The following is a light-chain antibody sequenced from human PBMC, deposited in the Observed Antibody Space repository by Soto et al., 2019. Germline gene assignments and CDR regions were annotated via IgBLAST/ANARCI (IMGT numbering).Light chain of an antibody. CDR3: SSYTTGSTLYV. J-gene: IGLJ1*01. CDR2: EVS. V-gene: IGLV2-14*01. CDR1: SNDIGAYKS. Sequence: SVLTQPASVSGSPGQSITISCTGSSNDIGAYKSVSWYQQYPGKAPKLIIFEVSNRPSGVSNRFSGSKSGNTASLTIAGLQAEDEADYHCSSYTTGSTLYVFGGGTKLTVL.